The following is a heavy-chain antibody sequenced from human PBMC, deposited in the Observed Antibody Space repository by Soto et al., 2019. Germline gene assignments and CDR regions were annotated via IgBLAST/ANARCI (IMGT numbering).Heavy chain of an antibody. J-gene: IGHJ4*02. D-gene: IGHD2-2*01. CDR3: ARVVPAYYHSMI. V-gene: IGHV4-34*01. Sequence: SETLSLTCAVYGGSFSGYYWSWIRQPPGKGLEWIGEINHSGSTNYNPSLKSRVTISVDTSKNQFSLKLSSVTAADTAVYYCARVVPAYYHSMIWGQGTLVTVSS. CDR1: GGSFSGYY. CDR2: INHSGST.